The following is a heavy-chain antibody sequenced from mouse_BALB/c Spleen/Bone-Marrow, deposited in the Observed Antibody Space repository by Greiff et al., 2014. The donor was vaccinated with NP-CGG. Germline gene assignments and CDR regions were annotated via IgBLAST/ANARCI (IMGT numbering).Heavy chain of an antibody. CDR3: ALQRFAY. CDR2: IDPANGNT. Sequence: DVKLQESGAELVKPGASVKLSCTASGFNIKDTYMHWVKQRPEQGLEWIGRIDPANGNTKYDPKFQGKATITADTSSNTAYLQLSSLTSEDTAVYYCALQRFAYWGQGTLVTVSA. J-gene: IGHJ3*01. V-gene: IGHV14-3*02. CDR1: GFNIKDTY.